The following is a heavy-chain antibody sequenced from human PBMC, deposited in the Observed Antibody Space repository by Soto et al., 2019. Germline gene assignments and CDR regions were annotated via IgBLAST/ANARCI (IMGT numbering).Heavy chain of an antibody. CDR1: GYTFTSYG. V-gene: IGHV1-18*01. J-gene: IGHJ3*02. Sequence: ASVKVSCKASGYTFTSYGISWVRQAPGQGLEWMGWISAYNGNTNYAQKLQGRVTMTTDTSTSTAYMELRSLRSDDTAVYYCARVAGVVVVAVNYAFDSWGQGTMVTVSS. CDR2: ISAYNGNT. D-gene: IGHD2-15*01. CDR3: ARVAGVVVVAVNYAFDS.